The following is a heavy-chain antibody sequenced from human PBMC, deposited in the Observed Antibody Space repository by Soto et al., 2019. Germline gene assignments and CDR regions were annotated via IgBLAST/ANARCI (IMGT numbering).Heavy chain of an antibody. V-gene: IGHV4-39*01. CDR1: GGSISSRSYY. Sequence: PSETLSLTCTVSGGSISSRSYYWGWIRQPPGKGLAWIGSIYYSGRTHNNPSRKTRFTISVDTSKNQFSLKLSSVTAADTAVYSCARHMGIAARRTYYYYCMEVWGQGTTVSISS. J-gene: IGHJ6*02. D-gene: IGHD6-6*01. CDR3: ARHMGIAARRTYYYYCMEV. CDR2: IYYSGRT.